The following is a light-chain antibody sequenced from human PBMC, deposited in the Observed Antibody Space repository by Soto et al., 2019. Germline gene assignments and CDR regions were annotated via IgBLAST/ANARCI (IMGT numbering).Light chain of an antibody. CDR1: SSDVGSYNL. CDR2: QGT. J-gene: IGLJ1*01. V-gene: IGLV2-23*01. CDR3: CSYAGSSPPYV. Sequence: QSALTQPASVSGSPGQSITISCTETSSDVGSYNLVSWFQHHPGKAPKLIIYQGTKRRSGISDRFSGSKSGNTASLTISGLQAEDEADYYCCSYAGSSPPYVFGTGTKLTVL.